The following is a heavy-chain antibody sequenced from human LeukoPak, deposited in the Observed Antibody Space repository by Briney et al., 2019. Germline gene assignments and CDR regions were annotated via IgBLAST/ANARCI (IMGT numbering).Heavy chain of an antibody. CDR2: ISSSSSYI. Sequence: GGSLRLSGAASGFTFSSYRMNWVRQAPGKGLEWVSSISSSSSYIYYADSVKGRFTISRDNAKNSLYLQMNSLRAEDTAVYYCAVSVTYGMDVWGQGTTVTVSS. CDR1: GFTFSSYR. J-gene: IGHJ6*02. D-gene: IGHD4-17*01. CDR3: AVSVTYGMDV. V-gene: IGHV3-21*01.